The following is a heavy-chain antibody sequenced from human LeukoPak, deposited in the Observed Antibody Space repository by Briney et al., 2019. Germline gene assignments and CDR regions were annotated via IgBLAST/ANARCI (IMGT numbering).Heavy chain of an antibody. D-gene: IGHD2-21*02. CDR1: GGSISSYY. CDR3: ARQVVVTVRGGDYFDY. J-gene: IGHJ4*02. Sequence: SETLSLTCTVSGGSISSYYWSWIRQPPGKGLEWIGYIYYSGSTNYNPSLKSRVTMSVDTSKNQFSLKLSSVTAADTAVYYCARQVVVTVRGGDYFDYWGQGTLVTVSS. CDR2: IYYSGST. V-gene: IGHV4-59*08.